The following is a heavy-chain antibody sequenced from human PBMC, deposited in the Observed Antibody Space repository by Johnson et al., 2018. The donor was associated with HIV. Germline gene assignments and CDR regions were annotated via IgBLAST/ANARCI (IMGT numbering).Heavy chain of an antibody. V-gene: IGHV3-30*04. CDR1: GFTFSSYS. D-gene: IGHD2-2*01. CDR2: TSYDGGNK. Sequence: VQLVESGGGVVQPGRSLRLSCPASGFTFSSYSLHWVRQAPGKGLEWVAVTSYDGGNKYYADSVKGRFTISRDNSKNTLYLQMNSLRAEDSAVYYCAASWYGVSLPNAFDIWGQGTMVTVSS. J-gene: IGHJ3*02. CDR3: AASWYGVSLPNAFDI.